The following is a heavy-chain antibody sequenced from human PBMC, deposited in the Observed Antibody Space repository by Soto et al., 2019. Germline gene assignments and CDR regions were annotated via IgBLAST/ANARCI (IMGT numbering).Heavy chain of an antibody. D-gene: IGHD3-9*01. V-gene: IGHV4-4*02. CDR3: ARAGILTGYWYYFDY. J-gene: IGHJ4*02. CDR1: SVSISSSNW. Sequence: ATLSLTCAVSSVSISSSNWCSWVRQPPGKGLEWIGEIYHSGSTNYNPSLKSRVTISVDKSKNQFSLKLSSVTAADTAVYYCARAGILTGYWYYFDYWGQGTLVTVSS. CDR2: IYHSGST.